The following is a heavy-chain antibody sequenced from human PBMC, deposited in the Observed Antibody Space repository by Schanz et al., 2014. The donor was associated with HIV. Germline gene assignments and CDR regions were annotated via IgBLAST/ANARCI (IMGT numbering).Heavy chain of an antibody. Sequence: QVQLVESGGGVVQPGRSLRLSCAASGFTFSTYVMHWVRQAPGKGLEWVAIIWFDGSNKYYADSVRGRFTISRDNSKNTLYLQMNSLRAEDTAVYYCARDRLHPGNGMDVWGQGTTVTVSS. CDR1: GFTFSTYV. V-gene: IGHV3-33*01. CDR3: ARDRLHPGNGMDV. J-gene: IGHJ6*02. CDR2: IWFDGSNK. D-gene: IGHD4-4*01.